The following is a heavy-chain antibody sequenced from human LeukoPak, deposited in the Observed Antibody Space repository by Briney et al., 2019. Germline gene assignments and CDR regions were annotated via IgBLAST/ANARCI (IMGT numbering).Heavy chain of an antibody. CDR3: VTAAHFDY. V-gene: IGHV5-51*01. CDR2: IYAGDSDT. CDR1: GDRFTSYW. D-gene: IGHD6-13*01. Sequence: GESLKISCKGSGDRFTSYWIGWVRQMPGKGLEWMAIIYAGDSDTRYSPSFQGQVTISVDKSISTAYLQWSSLKASDTAIYYCVTAAHFDYWGQGTLVTVSS. J-gene: IGHJ4*02.